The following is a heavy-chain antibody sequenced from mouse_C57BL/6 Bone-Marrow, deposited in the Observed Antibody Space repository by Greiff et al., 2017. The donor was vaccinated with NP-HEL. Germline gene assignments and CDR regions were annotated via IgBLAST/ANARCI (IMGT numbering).Heavy chain of an antibody. CDR2: IHPNSGST. J-gene: IGHJ4*01. CDR1: GYTFTSYW. V-gene: IGHV1-64*01. D-gene: IGHD1-1*01. Sequence: VQLQQSGAELVKPGASVKLSCKASGYTFTSYWMHWVKQRPGQGLEWIGMIHPNSGSTNYNEKFKSKATLTVDKSSSTAYMQLSSLTSEDSAVYYCARGGFYYGSSYDAMDYWGQGTSVTVSS. CDR3: ARGGFYYGSSYDAMDY.